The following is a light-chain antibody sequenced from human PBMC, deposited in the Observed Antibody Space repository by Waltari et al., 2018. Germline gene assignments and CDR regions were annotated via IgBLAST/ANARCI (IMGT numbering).Light chain of an antibody. J-gene: IGLJ1*01. CDR2: EVS. CDR1: SSDVGRYNL. Sequence: QSALTQPASVSGSPGQSITVSCTGTSSDVGRYNLVPWYQHHPPKAPKLMIYEVSKRPSGVSNRFSGSKSGNTASLTISGLQPEDEADYYCCSYAGANTYVFGSGTKVTVL. V-gene: IGLV2-23*02. CDR3: CSYAGANTYV.